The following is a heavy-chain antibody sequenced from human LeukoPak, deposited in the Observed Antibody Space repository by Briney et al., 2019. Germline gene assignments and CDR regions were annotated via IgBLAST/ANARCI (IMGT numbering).Heavy chain of an antibody. CDR2: INPNSGGT. D-gene: IGHD2-15*01. V-gene: IGHV1-2*04. CDR3: ARESYCSGGSCYSGWFDP. J-gene: IGHJ5*02. CDR1: GYTFTGYY. Sequence: GASVKVSCKASGYTFTGYYMHLVRQAPGQGLEWLGWINPNSGGTNYAQKFQGWVTMTRDTSISTAYMELSRLRSDDTAVYYCARESYCSGGSCYSGWFDPWGQGTLVTVSS.